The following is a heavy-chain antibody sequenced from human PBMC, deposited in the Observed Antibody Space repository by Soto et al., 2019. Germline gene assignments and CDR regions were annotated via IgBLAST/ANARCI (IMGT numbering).Heavy chain of an antibody. J-gene: IGHJ6*02. CDR1: GGTFSSYA. D-gene: IGHD6-13*01. CDR2: IIPIFGTA. Sequence: SVKXSCKASGGTFSSYAISWVRQAPGQGLEWMGGIIPIFGTANYAQKFQGRVTITADESTSTAYMELSSLRCEGTAVYYCAREGYSSSWYELHYYYFGMDVWGQGTTVTVSS. CDR3: AREGYSSSWYELHYYYFGMDV. V-gene: IGHV1-69*13.